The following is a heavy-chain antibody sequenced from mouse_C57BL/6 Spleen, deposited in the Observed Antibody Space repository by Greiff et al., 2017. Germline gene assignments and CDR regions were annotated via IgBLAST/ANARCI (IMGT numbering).Heavy chain of an antibody. Sequence: VQLQQSGPELVKPGASVKISCKASGYSFTGYYMNWVKQSPEKSLEWIGEINPSTGGSTYNQKFKAKATLTVDKSSSTAYMQLKRLTSEDTAVYYCARDRTWFAYWAKATLVTVSA. V-gene: IGHV1-42*01. CDR3: ARDRTWFAY. J-gene: IGHJ3*01. CDR1: GYSFTGYY. D-gene: IGHD3-2*01. CDR2: INPSTGGS.